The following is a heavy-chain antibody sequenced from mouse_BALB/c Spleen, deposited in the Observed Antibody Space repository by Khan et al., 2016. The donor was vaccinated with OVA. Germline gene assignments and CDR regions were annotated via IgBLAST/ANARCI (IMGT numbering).Heavy chain of an antibody. J-gene: IGHJ4*01. V-gene: IGHV9-3-1*01. CDR1: GYTFTNYG. D-gene: IGHD2-10*01. CDR3: ARPPYFSYVMAY. Sequence: QIRLVQSGPELKKPGETVKISCKASGYTFTNYGMNWVKQAPGKGLKWMGWINTYTGEPTYADDFKGRFAFSLETSASTAYLQINNLKNEDTATYFCARPPYFSYVMAYWGQGTSVTVSS. CDR2: INTYTGEP.